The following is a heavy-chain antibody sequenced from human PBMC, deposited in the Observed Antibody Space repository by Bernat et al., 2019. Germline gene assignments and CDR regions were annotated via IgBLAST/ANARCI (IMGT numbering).Heavy chain of an antibody. V-gene: IGHV4-39*01. CDR1: GGSISSSSYY. Sequence: QLQLQESGPGLVKPSETLSLTCTVSGGSISSSSYYWGWIRQPPGKGLEWIGSIYYSGSTYYNPSLKSRVTISVDTSKNQFSLKLSSVTAADTAVYYCARTYYYGSGSTDYMDVWGKGTTVTVS. D-gene: IGHD3-10*01. J-gene: IGHJ6*03. CDR2: IYYSGST. CDR3: ARTYYYGSGSTDYMDV.